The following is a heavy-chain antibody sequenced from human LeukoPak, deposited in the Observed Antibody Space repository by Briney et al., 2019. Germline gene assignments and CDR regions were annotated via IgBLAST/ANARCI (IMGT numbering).Heavy chain of an antibody. CDR2: IYHSGST. D-gene: IGHD5-18*01. CDR1: GYSISSGYY. Sequence: SETLSLTCAVSGYSISSGYYWGWIRQPPGKGLEWIGSIYHSGSTYYNPSLKSRVTISVDTSKNQFSLKLSSVTAADTAVYYCAIRTWLGYSYGYYFDYWGQGTLVTVSS. J-gene: IGHJ4*02. V-gene: IGHV4-38-2*01. CDR3: AIRTWLGYSYGYYFDY.